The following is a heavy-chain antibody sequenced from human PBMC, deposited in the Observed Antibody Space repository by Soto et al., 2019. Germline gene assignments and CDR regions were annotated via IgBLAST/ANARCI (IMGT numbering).Heavy chain of an antibody. Sequence: PGESLKISCKGSGYSFTSYWIGWVRQMPGKGLEWMGIIYPGDSDTRYSPSFQGQVTISADKSISTAYLQWSSLKASGTAMYYCASPAGSGYYKRYYYYGMDVWGQGTTVTVSS. CDR2: IYPGDSDT. CDR1: GYSFTSYW. J-gene: IGHJ6*02. CDR3: ASPAGSGYYKRYYYYGMDV. V-gene: IGHV5-51*01. D-gene: IGHD3-3*01.